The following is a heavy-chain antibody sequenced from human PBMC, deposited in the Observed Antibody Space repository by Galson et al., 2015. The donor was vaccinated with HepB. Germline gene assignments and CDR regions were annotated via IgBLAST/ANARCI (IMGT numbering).Heavy chain of an antibody. CDR1: GFCFEDYA. CDR3: AQDLTYYYGSGSYFVGMNA. Sequence: SLRLGGAASGFCFEDYAMHWVRQVPGKGLEWVAGISWKRDFTGYVDSVRGRFTISRDNAKYSLYLQMNSLRTEDTALYYCAQDLTYYYGSGSYFVGMNAWGQGTTVTVSA. D-gene: IGHD3-10*01. V-gene: IGHV3-9*01. J-gene: IGHJ6*01. CDR2: ISWKRDFT.